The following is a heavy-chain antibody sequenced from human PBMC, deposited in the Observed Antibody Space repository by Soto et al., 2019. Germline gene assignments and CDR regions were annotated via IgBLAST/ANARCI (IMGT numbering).Heavy chain of an antibody. CDR1: GFTFGDYA. CDR2: IRSKAYGGTT. J-gene: IGHJ6*02. D-gene: IGHD3-22*01. Sequence: GGSLRLSCTASGFTFGDYAMSWFRQAPGKGLEWVGFIRSKAYGGTTEYAASVKGRFTISRDDSKSIAYLQMNSLRAGDTAVYYCARSPPGGYHYYYGMDVWGQGTTVTVSS. V-gene: IGHV3-49*03. CDR3: ARSPPGGYHYYYGMDV.